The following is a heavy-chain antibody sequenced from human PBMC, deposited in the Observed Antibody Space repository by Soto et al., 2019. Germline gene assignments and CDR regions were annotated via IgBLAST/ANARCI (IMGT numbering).Heavy chain of an antibody. CDR3: ARGYYYDSSNYPTRFDY. CDR1: GFTFSDYY. CDR2: ISSSGSTI. J-gene: IGHJ4*02. V-gene: IGHV3-11*01. D-gene: IGHD3-22*01. Sequence: PGGSLRLSCAASGFTFSDYYMSWIRQAPGKGLEWVSYISSSGSTIYYADSVRGRFTISRDNAKSSLFLQMNSLSAEDTAVYYCARGYYYDSSNYPTRFDYWGQGTLVTVSS.